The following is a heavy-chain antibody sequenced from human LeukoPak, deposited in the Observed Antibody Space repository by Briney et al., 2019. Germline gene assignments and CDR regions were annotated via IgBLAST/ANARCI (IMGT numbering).Heavy chain of an antibody. CDR3: VRDRELNY. D-gene: IGHD1-26*01. V-gene: IGHV4-59*01. Sequence: SQTLSLTCTVSGGSISIYYWSWIRQPPGKGLEWIGYIYNSGSTYYNPSLKSRVTISVDTSKNQFSLRLSSVTAADAAVYYCVRDRELNYWGQGTLVTVSS. CDR2: IYNSGST. CDR1: GGSISIYY. J-gene: IGHJ4*02.